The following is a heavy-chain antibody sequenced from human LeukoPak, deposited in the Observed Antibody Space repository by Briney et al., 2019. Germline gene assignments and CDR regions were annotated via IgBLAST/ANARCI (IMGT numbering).Heavy chain of an antibody. CDR3: SKGRTVTGTLALDY. J-gene: IGHJ4*02. CDR2: ISGTSDNT. Sequence: PGGSLRLSCAASGFTFSSYAMTWVRQAPGKGLEWVSAISGTSDNTYYADSVRGRFTISRDNSKNTLYLQVNSLRAEDTAIYYCSKGRTVTGTLALDYWGQGTLVTVSS. CDR1: GFTFSSYA. V-gene: IGHV3-23*01. D-gene: IGHD6-19*01.